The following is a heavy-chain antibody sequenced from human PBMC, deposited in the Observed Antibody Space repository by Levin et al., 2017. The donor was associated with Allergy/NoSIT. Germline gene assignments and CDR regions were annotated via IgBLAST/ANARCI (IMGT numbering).Heavy chain of an antibody. D-gene: IGHD6-13*01. CDR2: INRVGRT. J-gene: IGHJ4*02. V-gene: IGHV4-34*01. CDR3: ARGFLAAADY. Sequence: SETLSLMCGVYGGSFSGYSWNWIRQSPGKGLEWLGEINRVGRTSYNPSLQSRVTILVDTSKNQFSLKLRSVTAADPAVYFCARGFLAAADYWGQGTLVTVSS. CDR1: GGSFSGYS.